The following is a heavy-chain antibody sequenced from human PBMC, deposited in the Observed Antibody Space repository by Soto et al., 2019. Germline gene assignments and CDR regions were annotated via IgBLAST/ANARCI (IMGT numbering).Heavy chain of an antibody. CDR1: GGSISSDYYS. J-gene: IGHJ3*02. D-gene: IGHD3-16*01. CDR2: IYHGGST. Sequence: QVQLQESGSGLVKPSETLSLTCAVSGGSISSDYYSWSWIRQPPGTDLEWIGYIYHGGSTYYNPSLRSRVTLSVDTSKNHFSLRLTSVTAADTAVYSCARLNRLRNDAFDIWGQGTLVAVSS. V-gene: IGHV4-30-2*01. CDR3: ARLNRLRNDAFDI.